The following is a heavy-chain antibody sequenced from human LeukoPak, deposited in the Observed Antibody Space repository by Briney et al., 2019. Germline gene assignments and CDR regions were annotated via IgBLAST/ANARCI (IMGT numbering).Heavy chain of an antibody. CDR3: TSGPSGWTEYFQH. CDR2: IRSKANTYAT. CDR1: GFSSSDST. J-gene: IGHJ1*01. V-gene: IGHV3-73*01. D-gene: IGHD6-19*01. Sequence: GGSLRLSCAASGFSSSDSTMHWVRQASEKGLEWVARIRSKANTYATAYAASVKGRFTISRDDSSDTAYLQMDSLKTEDTAVYYCTSGPSGWTEYFQHWGQGTLVTVSS.